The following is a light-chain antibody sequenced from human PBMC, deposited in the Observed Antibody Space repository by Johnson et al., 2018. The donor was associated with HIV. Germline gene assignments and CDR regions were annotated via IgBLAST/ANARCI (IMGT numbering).Light chain of an antibody. CDR3: GTWDSSLRNGF. CDR2: DNN. J-gene: IGLJ1*01. V-gene: IGLV1-51*01. Sequence: QSVLTQPPSVSAAPGQKVTISCSGSSSNIGNNYVSWYQQLPGTAPKLLIYDNNKRPSGIPDRFSGSKSGTSATLGITGLQTGDEADYYGGTWDSSLRNGFFGTGTKVTVL. CDR1: SSNIGNNY.